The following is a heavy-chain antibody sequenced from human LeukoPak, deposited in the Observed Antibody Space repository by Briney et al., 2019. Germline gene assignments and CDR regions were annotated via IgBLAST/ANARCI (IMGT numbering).Heavy chain of an antibody. V-gene: IGHV3-15*01. Sequence: GGSLRLSCAASGFTFSNAWMSWVRQAPGKGLEWVGRIKSKTDGGTTDYAAPVKGRFTISRDDSKNTLYLQMNSLKTEDTAVYYCTTLSTGTTGEDYWGQGTLVTVSS. CDR1: GFTFSNAW. D-gene: IGHD1-1*01. J-gene: IGHJ4*02. CDR3: TTLSTGTTGEDY. CDR2: IKSKTDGGTT.